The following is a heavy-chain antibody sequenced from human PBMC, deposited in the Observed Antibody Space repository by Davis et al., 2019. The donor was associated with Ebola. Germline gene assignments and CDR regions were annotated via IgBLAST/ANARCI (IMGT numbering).Heavy chain of an antibody. V-gene: IGHV3-7*01. J-gene: IGHJ6*02. D-gene: IGHD3-3*01. CDR3: AREYEDVLGFLEWGKKRDYYAMDV. CDR2: IKQDGSAK. CDR1: GFTFSSYA. Sequence: GESLKISCAASGFTFSSYAMHWVRQAPGKGLEWVANIKQDGSAKYYVDSVKGRFTISRDNAKNSLDLQMNSLRAEDTAVYYCAREYEDVLGFLEWGKKRDYYAMDVWGQGTTVTVSS.